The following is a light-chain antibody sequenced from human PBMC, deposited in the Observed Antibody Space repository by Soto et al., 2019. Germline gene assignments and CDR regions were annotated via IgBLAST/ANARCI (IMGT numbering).Light chain of an antibody. CDR1: QDILNY. CDR3: QHYNGLPLT. Sequence: DVRGTQYTFSLSASVGDRVTLTCHASQDILNYLNWYQQKPGKAPKLLIYDASTLNTGVPSRFSGTGYGTDFSFTISSLQPEDVATYYCQHYNGLPLTFGQGTLLETK. J-gene: IGKJ5*01. CDR2: DAS. V-gene: IGKV1-33*01.